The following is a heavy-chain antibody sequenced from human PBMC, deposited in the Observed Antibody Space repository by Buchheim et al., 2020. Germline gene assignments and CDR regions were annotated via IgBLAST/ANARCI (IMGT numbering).Heavy chain of an antibody. CDR2: IYYSGST. CDR1: GGSVSSGSYY. V-gene: IGHV4-61*01. CDR3: ARDRKWQQLRWFDP. D-gene: IGHD6-13*01. J-gene: IGHJ5*02. Sequence: QVQLQESGPGLVKPSETLSLTCTVSGGSVSSGSYYWSWIRQPPGKGLEWIGYIYYSGSTTYNPSLKSRVTISVDTPKNQFSLKLSSVTAADTAVYYCARDRKWQQLRWFDPWGQGTL.